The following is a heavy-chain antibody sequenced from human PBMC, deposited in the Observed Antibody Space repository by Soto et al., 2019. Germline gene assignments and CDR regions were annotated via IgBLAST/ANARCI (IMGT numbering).Heavy chain of an antibody. CDR1: GESVSSNSAA. J-gene: IGHJ4*02. Sequence: SRTLSLTCXISGESVSSNSAAWNWISQSPSKDSECLGSTYYRSKWYNDYVVSVKSRFSINPDTSKTPFSLQLNSVTPEDRAVYYCARDSSHWVPFDYWGQGTLVTVSS. D-gene: IGHD6-13*01. CDR2: TYYRSKWYN. CDR3: ARDSSHWVPFDY. V-gene: IGHV6-1*01.